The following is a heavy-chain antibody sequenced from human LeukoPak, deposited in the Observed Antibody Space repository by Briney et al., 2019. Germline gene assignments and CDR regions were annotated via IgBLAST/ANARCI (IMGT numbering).Heavy chain of an antibody. CDR1: GFTFSSYS. CDR2: ITAGSSTI. J-gene: IGHJ3*02. V-gene: IGHV3-48*02. CDR3: AREGAFDI. Sequence: GGSLRLSCAASGFTFSSYSMSWVRQAPGKGLEWVSYITAGSSTIYYADTVKGRFIISRDNAKNSLYLQVNSLRDEDTAVYYCAREGAFDIWGQGTMVTVSS.